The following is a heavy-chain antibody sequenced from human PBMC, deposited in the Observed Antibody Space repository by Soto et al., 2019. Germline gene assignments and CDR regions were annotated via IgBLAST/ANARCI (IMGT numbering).Heavy chain of an antibody. CDR2: ISSSGSTI. CDR3: ARSHLYYDSSGYPDY. J-gene: IGHJ4*02. Sequence: QVQLVESGGGLVKPGWSLRLSCAASGFTFSDYYMSWIRQAPGKGLEWGSYISSSGSTIYYADSVKGRFTISRDNAKNSLYLQMNSLSAEDTAVYYCARSHLYYDSSGYPDYWGQGTLVTVSS. D-gene: IGHD3-22*01. V-gene: IGHV3-11*01. CDR1: GFTFSDYY.